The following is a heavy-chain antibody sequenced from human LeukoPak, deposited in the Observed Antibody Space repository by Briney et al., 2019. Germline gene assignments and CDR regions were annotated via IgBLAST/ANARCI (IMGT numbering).Heavy chain of an antibody. J-gene: IGHJ4*02. V-gene: IGHV3-23*01. CDR2: ISGSGGST. D-gene: IGHD3-16*02. Sequence: GGSLRLSCAASGFTFSSYAVSWVRQAPGKGLEWVSAISGSGGSTYYADSVKGRFTISRDNSKNTLYLQMNSLRAEDTAVYYCAKGSMITFGGVIAPLDYWGQGTLVTVSS. CDR1: GFTFSSYA. CDR3: AKGSMITFGGVIAPLDY.